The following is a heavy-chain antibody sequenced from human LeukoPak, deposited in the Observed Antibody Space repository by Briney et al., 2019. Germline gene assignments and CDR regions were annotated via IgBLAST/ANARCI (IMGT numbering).Heavy chain of an antibody. J-gene: IGHJ5*02. Sequence: SETLSLTCAVYGGSFSGYYWSWIRQPPGKGLEWIGEINHSGSTNYNPSLKSRVTISVDTSKNQFSLKLSSVTAADTAVYYCARSLGYCSGGSCYSGNWFDPWGQGTLVTVSS. CDR1: GGSFSGYY. V-gene: IGHV4-34*01. D-gene: IGHD2-15*01. CDR3: ARSLGYCSGGSCYSGNWFDP. CDR2: INHSGST.